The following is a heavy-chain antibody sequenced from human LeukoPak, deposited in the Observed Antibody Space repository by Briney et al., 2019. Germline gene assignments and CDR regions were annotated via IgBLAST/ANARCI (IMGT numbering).Heavy chain of an antibody. D-gene: IGHD6-19*01. CDR2: IYTSGST. J-gene: IGHJ4*02. CDR1: GVSISSYY. Sequence: SETLSLTCTVSGVSISSYYWSWIRQPAGKGLEWIGRIYTSGSTNYNPSLKSRVTMSIDTSKNQLSLRLSSVTAADTAVYYCARISSGWPYYFDYWGQGTLVTVSS. V-gene: IGHV4-4*07. CDR3: ARISSGWPYYFDY.